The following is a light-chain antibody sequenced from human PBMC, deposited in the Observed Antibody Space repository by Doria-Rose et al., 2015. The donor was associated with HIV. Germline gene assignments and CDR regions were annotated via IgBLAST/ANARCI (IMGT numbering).Light chain of an antibody. V-gene: IGKV4-1*01. Sequence: DIRMTQSPESLGMSLGERATLNCKSNQSLLYTSKNYLAWYQQKPGQPPTLLIYWASTRQSGVPARFSGSGSETDFTLTISSLEAEDVAVYYCQQYYDTPSFGPGTTVDIK. CDR1: QSLLYTSKNY. J-gene: IGKJ3*01. CDR3: QQYYDTPS. CDR2: WAS.